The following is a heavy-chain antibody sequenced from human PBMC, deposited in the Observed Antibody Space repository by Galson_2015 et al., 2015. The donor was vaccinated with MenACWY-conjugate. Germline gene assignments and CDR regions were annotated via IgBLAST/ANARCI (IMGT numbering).Heavy chain of an antibody. CDR3: ARQSLTPGVETPILDY. V-gene: IGHV5-51*01. CDR2: IYPGDSDT. J-gene: IGHJ4*02. CDR1: GYRFTSHW. D-gene: IGHD5-18*01. Sequence: QSGAEVKKPGESLMISCKASGYRFTSHWIGWVRQMPGKGLEWMGVIYPGDSDTRYSPSFEGQVTISADKSIFTAYLRWSSLKASDTAMYFCARQSLTPGVETPILDYWGQGALVTVSS.